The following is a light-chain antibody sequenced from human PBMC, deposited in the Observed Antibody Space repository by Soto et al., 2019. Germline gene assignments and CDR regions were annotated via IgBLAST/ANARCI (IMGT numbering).Light chain of an antibody. CDR1: SSDFGDYDD. CDR2: EVS. J-gene: IGLJ1*01. V-gene: IGLV2-14*01. Sequence: QSVLTQPASVSGSPGQSITISCTGTSSDFGDYDDVSWYLQHPGKVPKLMIYEVSNRPSGVSNRFSGSKSGNTASLTISGLQAEDEADYYCSLYTGSSTLVFGTGTKLTVL. CDR3: SLYTGSSTLV.